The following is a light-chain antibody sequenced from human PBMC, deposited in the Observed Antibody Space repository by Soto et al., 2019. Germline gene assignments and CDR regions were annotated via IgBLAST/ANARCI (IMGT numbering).Light chain of an antibody. CDR3: KSYAGSNTDV. CDR1: KNDIGVYDF. CDR2: EVV. Sequence: SVLTQPPTETGYISEAATISNTEAKNDIGVYDFVSWYQHHPGKAPRLIIYEVVQRPSGVPDRFSGSKSGNTASLTVSGLQAADEADYFCKSYAGSNTDVFGCGTK. V-gene: IGLV2-8*01. J-gene: IGLJ1*01.